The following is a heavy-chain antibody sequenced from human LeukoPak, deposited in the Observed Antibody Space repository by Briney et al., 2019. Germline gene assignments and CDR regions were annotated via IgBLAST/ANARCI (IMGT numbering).Heavy chain of an antibody. Sequence: ASVKVSCKASGYTFNRYAISWVRQAPGQGLEWMGWISAYNGNTNYAQKLQGRVTMTTDTSTSTAYIDLRSLRSDDTAVYYCARHLFGDYFFDYWGQGTLVTVSS. CDR2: ISAYNGNT. V-gene: IGHV1-18*01. CDR3: ARHLFGDYFFDY. J-gene: IGHJ4*02. D-gene: IGHD4-17*01. CDR1: GYTFNRYA.